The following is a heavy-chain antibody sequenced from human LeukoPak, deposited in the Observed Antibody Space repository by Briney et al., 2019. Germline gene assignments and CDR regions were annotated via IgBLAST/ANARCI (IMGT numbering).Heavy chain of an antibody. CDR1: GGTFSSYA. CDR3: ARDNRGDWHFQH. V-gene: IGHV1-69*04. Sequence: SVKVSCKASGGTFSSYAISWVRQAPGQGLEWLGRIIPILGIANYAQKFQGRVTITADKSTSTAYMELSSLRSEDTAVYYCARDNRGDWHFQHWGQGTLVTVSS. CDR2: IIPILGIA. D-gene: IGHD2-21*02. J-gene: IGHJ1*01.